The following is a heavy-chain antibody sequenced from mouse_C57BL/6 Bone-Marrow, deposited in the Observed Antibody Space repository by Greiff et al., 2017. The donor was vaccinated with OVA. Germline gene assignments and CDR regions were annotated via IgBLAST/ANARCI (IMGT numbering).Heavy chain of an antibody. CDR1: GFTFSSYG. CDR3: ARQSSGYAMDY. J-gene: IGHJ4*01. V-gene: IGHV5-6*01. Sequence: EVMLVESGGDLVKPGGSLKLSCAASGFTFSSYGMSWVRQTPDKRLEWVATISSGGSYTYYPDSVKGRFTISRDNAKNTLYLPMSSLKSEDTAIYYCARQSSGYAMDYWGQGTSGTVSS. D-gene: IGHD3-2*02. CDR2: ISSGGSYT.